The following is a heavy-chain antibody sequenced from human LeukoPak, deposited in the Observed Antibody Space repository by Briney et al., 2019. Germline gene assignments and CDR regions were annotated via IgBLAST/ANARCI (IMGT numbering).Heavy chain of an antibody. CDR1: GFTFSSYA. V-gene: IGHV3-30*04. CDR3: AKGVASSIWNAMDV. CDR2: ISYDGSNK. J-gene: IGHJ4*02. D-gene: IGHD1-1*01. Sequence: PGGSLRLSCAASGFTFSSYAMHWVRQAPGKGLEWVAVISYDGSNKYYADSVKGRFTISRDNSKNTLYLQMNSLRAEDTAVYYCAKGVASSIWNAMDVWGQGTLVTVSS.